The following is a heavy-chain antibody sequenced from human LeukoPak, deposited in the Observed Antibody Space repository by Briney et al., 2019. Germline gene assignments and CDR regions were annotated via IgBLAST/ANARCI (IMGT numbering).Heavy chain of an antibody. CDR1: GSTFTTYT. V-gene: IGHV3-23*01. D-gene: IGHD1-14*01. Sequence: TGGSLRLSCAASGSTFTTYTMTWVRQAPGKGLECVSTIDGRGGDTYYADSVKGRFTISRDNSRNTVYLQMNRLRAEDTAVYYCAKDRDGTLWADWGQGTLVTVSS. CDR2: IDGRGGDT. CDR3: AKDRDGTLWAD. J-gene: IGHJ4*02.